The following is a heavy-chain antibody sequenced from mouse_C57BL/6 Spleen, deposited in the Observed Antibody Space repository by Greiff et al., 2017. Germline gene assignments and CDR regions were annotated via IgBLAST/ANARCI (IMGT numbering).Heavy chain of an antibody. CDR2: ISSGGSYT. CDR1: GFTFSSYG. CDR3: ARYDYDFDY. Sequence: DVMLVESGGDLVKPGGSLKLSCAASGFTFSSYGMSWVRQTPDKRLEWVATISSGGSYTYYPDSVKGRFTISRDNAKNTLYLQMSSLKSEDTAMYYCARYDYDFDYWGQGTTLTVSS. D-gene: IGHD2-4*01. V-gene: IGHV5-6*02. J-gene: IGHJ2*01.